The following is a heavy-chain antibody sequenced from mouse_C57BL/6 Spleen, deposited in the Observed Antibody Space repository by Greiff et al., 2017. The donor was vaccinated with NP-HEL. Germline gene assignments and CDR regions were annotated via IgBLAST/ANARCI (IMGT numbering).Heavy chain of an antibody. CDR2: IDPENGDT. J-gene: IGHJ3*01. V-gene: IGHV14-4*01. CDR1: GFNIKDDY. D-gene: IGHD1-1*01. CDR3: TTRGVDPYGSRTFAY. Sequence: EVQLQQSGAELVRPGASVKLSCTASGFNIKDDYMHWVKQRPEQGLEWIGWIDPENGDTEYASKFQGKATITADTSSNTAYLQLSSLTSEDTAVYYCTTRGVDPYGSRTFAYWGQGTLVTVSA.